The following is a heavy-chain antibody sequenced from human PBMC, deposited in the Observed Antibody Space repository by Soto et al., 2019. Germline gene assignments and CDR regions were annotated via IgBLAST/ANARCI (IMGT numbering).Heavy chain of an antibody. CDR2: ISSSSSTI. D-gene: IGHD3-10*01. CDR1: GFTFSSYS. Sequence: EVQLVESGGGLVQPGGSLRLSCAASGFTFSSYSMNWVRQAPGKGLEWGSYISSSSSTIYYADSVKGRFTNSRDNAKNSLYLQMNSLRDEDTAVYYCARGEPYYYGSGSAELGYWGQGTLVTVSS. CDR3: ARGEPYYYGSGSAELGY. V-gene: IGHV3-48*02. J-gene: IGHJ4*02.